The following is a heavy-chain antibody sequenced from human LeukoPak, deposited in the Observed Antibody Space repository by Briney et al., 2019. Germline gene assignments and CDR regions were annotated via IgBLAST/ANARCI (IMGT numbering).Heavy chain of an antibody. V-gene: IGHV3-53*01. J-gene: IGHJ4*02. CDR2: IYTGGNT. CDR1: GFPVSSNY. CDR3: ARGRPPYYFDY. Sequence: GGSLRLSCTASGFPVSSNYMTWVRQAPGRGLEWVSVIYTGGNTDHADSVQGRFTLSRDNSKNTLYLHMNSLRVEDTAVYYCARGRPPYYFDYWGQGTLVTVSS.